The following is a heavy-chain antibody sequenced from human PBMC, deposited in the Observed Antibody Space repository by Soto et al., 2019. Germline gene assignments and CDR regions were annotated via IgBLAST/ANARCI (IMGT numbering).Heavy chain of an antibody. Sequence: GESLKISCAASGFTFSSYAMSWVRQAPGKGLEWVSAISGSGGSTYYADSVKGRFTISRDNSKNSLYLQMSSLRAEDTAVYYCAIGGWYQLGDDAFDIWAQRTMVTVSS. J-gene: IGHJ3*02. CDR2: ISGSGGST. V-gene: IGHV3-23*01. CDR3: AIGGWYQLGDDAFDI. CDR1: GFTFSSYA. D-gene: IGHD6-19*01.